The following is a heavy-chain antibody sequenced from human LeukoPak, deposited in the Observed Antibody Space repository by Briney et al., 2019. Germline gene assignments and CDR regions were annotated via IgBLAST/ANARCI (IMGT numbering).Heavy chain of an antibody. CDR2: ISSSSSSI. J-gene: IGHJ4*02. CDR3: ARDTRYYYDSSGGDY. CDR1: GFTFNNYN. D-gene: IGHD3-22*01. Sequence: GGSLRLSCAASGFTFNNYNMNWVRQAPGKGLEWVSSISSSSSSIYFADPLKGRFSISRDNAKNSLYLQMNSLRAEDTAVYYCARDTRYYYDSSGGDYWGQGTLVTVSS. V-gene: IGHV3-21*01.